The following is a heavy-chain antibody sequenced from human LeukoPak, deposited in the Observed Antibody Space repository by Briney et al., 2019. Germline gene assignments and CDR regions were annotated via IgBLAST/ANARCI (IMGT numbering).Heavy chain of an antibody. Sequence: ASVKVSCKASGGTFSSYAISWVRQAPGQGFEWMGRIIPILGIANYAQKFQGRVTITADKSTSTAYMELSSLRSEDTAVYYCARASGSSGYFVFDYWGQGTLVTVSS. CDR3: ARASGSSGYFVFDY. CDR2: IIPILGIA. J-gene: IGHJ4*02. V-gene: IGHV1-69*04. CDR1: GGTFSSYA. D-gene: IGHD3-22*01.